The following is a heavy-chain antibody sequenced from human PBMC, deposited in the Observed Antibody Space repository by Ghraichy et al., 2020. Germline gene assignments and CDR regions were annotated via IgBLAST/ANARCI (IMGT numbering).Heavy chain of an antibody. D-gene: IGHD1-26*01. Sequence: GGSLRLSCAASGFSFRNYWMHWVRQAPGKGPVWVSHIKGDGTDITYGDSVKGRFTISRDNVKNTLYLQMNDLRAEDTAIYYCARDMPREDYWGQRTLVTVSS. J-gene: IGHJ4*02. CDR2: IKGDGTDI. CDR1: GFSFRNYW. CDR3: ARDMPREDY. V-gene: IGHV3-74*01.